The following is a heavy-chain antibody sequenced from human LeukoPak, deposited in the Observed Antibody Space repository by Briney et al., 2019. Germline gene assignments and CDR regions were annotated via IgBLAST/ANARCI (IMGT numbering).Heavy chain of an antibody. CDR3: ARGPDDFDY. D-gene: IGHD5-24*01. Sequence: SETLSLTCTVSGGSISGYHWSWFRQPPGKGLECIVYIYYSGTTRYSPSLKSRVTISVDTSKNQFSLNLNSVTAADTAVYYCARGPDDFDYWGQGTLVTVSS. CDR1: GGSISGYH. J-gene: IGHJ4*02. V-gene: IGHV4-59*01. CDR2: IYYSGTT.